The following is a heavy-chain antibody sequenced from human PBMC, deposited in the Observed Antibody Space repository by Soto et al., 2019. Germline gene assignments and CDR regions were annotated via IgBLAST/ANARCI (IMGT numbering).Heavy chain of an antibody. Sequence: ASVKVSCKASGYTFTSYYIHWVRQAPGQGLEWMGIINPSGGSTSYAQKFQGRVTMTRDTSTSTVYMELSSLRSEDTAVYYCARDLRFLYYYDSSGYYCDGMDVWGQGTTVTVSS. D-gene: IGHD3-22*01. J-gene: IGHJ6*02. V-gene: IGHV1-46*01. CDR3: ARDLRFLYYYDSSGYYCDGMDV. CDR2: INPSGGST. CDR1: GYTFTSYY.